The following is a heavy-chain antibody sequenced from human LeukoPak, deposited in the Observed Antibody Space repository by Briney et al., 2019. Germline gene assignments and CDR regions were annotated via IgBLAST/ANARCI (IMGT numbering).Heavy chain of an antibody. D-gene: IGHD6-6*01. CDR3: ARIGYSSSSFDY. CDR1: GGTFSSYA. Sequence: SCKASGGTFSSYAISWVRQAPGQGLEWVANIKQDGSVKYYVDSVKGRFTISRDNAKNSLYLQMNSLRAEDTAFYYCARIGYSSSSFDYWGQGTLVTVSS. J-gene: IGHJ4*02. CDR2: IKQDGSVK. V-gene: IGHV3-7*02.